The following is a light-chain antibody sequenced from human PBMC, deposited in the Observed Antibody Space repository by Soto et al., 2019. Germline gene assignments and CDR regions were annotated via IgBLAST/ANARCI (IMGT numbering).Light chain of an antibody. J-gene: IGKJ2*01. CDR2: DAS. CDR3: QQRSNWPRT. CDR1: HSVSSN. Sequence: EIVLTQSPATWPLLPGERATLSFSASHSVSSNLAWYQQKPGQAPRLLIYDASNRALGIPPGFSGSGSGTDFSLTISSLEPEDFAIYYCQQRSNWPRTFGQGTKLEIK. V-gene: IGKV3-11*01.